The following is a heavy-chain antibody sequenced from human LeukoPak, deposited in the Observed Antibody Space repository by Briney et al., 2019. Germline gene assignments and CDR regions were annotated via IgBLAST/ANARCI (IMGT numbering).Heavy chain of an antibody. CDR1: VGAICRGWYY. Sequence: SEILYITCTDSVGAICRGWYYSTWICHPPTNRLEWIGYIYYSGSTYYNPSLKGRVNISVDTSKNQFSLKLSSVTAADTAVYYCARDSGDWFDPWGQGTLVTVSS. V-gene: IGHV4-31*03. CDR2: IYYSGST. J-gene: IGHJ5*02. CDR3: ARDSGDWFDP.